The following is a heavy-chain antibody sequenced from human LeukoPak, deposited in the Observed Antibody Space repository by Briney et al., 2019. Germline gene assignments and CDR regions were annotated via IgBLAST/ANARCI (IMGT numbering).Heavy chain of an antibody. J-gene: IGHJ4*02. CDR3: AKDDHYGLGSGSTLDY. CDR1: GFTFDDYA. V-gene: IGHV3-9*01. Sequence: QSGGSLRLSCAASGFTFDDYAMHWVRQAPGKGLEWVSGISWNSGSIGYADSVKGRFTISRDNAKNSLYLQMNSLRAEDTALYYCAKDDHYGLGSGSTLDYWGQGTLVTVSS. D-gene: IGHD3-10*01. CDR2: ISWNSGSI.